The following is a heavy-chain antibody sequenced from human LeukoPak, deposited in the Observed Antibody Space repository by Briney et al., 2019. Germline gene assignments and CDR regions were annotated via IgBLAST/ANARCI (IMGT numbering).Heavy chain of an antibody. J-gene: IGHJ4*02. CDR3: AKDQKSIAATGYDY. D-gene: IGHD6-13*01. Sequence: GGSLRLSCAVSGFTFANYAMSWVRQGPGKGLEWVSTISGSGGSTYYADSVKGRFTISRDNSKNTLFLQMNSLRADDTAVYFCAKDQKSIAATGYDYWGQGTLVTVSS. CDR2: ISGSGGST. V-gene: IGHV3-23*01. CDR1: GFTFANYA.